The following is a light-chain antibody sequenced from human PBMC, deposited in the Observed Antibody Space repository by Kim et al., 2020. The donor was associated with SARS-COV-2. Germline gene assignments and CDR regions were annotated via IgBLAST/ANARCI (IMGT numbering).Light chain of an antibody. CDR3: NSRGSNDNVL. CDR1: SLRSYY. J-gene: IGLJ2*01. V-gene: IGLV3-19*01. Sequence: VALGQTVRITCQGDSLRSYYATWYQQKPGQAPIVVIYGKNNRPSGIPDLFSGSSSGDTASLTITGTLAGDEADYYCNSRGSNDNVLFGGGTKPTVL. CDR2: GKN.